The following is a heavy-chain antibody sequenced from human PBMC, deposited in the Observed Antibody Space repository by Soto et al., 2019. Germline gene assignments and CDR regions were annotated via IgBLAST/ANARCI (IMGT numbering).Heavy chain of an antibody. CDR3: ARDYGGSGRFDY. CDR1: GFTVSSNY. CDR2: IYTGGNT. V-gene: IGHV3-66*01. J-gene: IGHJ4*02. D-gene: IGHD4-17*01. Sequence: GGSLRLSCAASGFTVSSNYMSWVRQAPGKGLEWVSVIYTGGNTYYADSVKGRSTTSRDNTKNTLYLQMNSLRAVDTAVYYCARDYGGSGRFDYWGQGALVTVSS.